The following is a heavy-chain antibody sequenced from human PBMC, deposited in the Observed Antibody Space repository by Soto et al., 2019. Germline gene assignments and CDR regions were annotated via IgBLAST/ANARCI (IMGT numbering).Heavy chain of an antibody. CDR3: AREDYYDSSGYYNWFDP. Sequence: ASVKVSCKASGYTFTSYYMHWVRQAPGQGLEWMGIINPSGGSSSYAQKFQGRVTMTRDTSISTAYMELSRLRSDDTAVYYCAREDYYDSSGYYNWFDPWGQGTLVTVSS. J-gene: IGHJ5*02. CDR2: INPSGGSS. V-gene: IGHV1-46*01. D-gene: IGHD3-22*01. CDR1: GYTFTSYY.